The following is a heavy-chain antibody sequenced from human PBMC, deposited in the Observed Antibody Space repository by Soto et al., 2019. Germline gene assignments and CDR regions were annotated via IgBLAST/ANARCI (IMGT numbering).Heavy chain of an antibody. CDR2: IYYSGST. CDR1: GGSISSSSYY. Sequence: QLQLQESGPGLVKPSETLSLTCTVSGGSISSSSYYWGWIRQPPGKGLEWIGSIYYSGSTYYNPSLKSRVTISVDTSKNQFSLKLSSVTAADTAVYYCARPAINYVGAFDIWGQGTMVTVSS. J-gene: IGHJ3*02. CDR3: ARPAINYVGAFDI. D-gene: IGHD4-4*01. V-gene: IGHV4-39*01.